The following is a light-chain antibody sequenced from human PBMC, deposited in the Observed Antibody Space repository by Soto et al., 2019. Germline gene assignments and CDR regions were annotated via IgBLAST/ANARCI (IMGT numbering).Light chain of an antibody. V-gene: IGLV2-8*01. J-gene: IGLJ1*01. CDR3: GSYVGSNTYV. Sequence: QSALTQHPSASGSPGQSVTISCTGTSSDVGGYNYVSWYQQYPGKAPKLLIYEVNKRPSGVPDRFAGSKSGNTASLTVSGLQTEDEADYYCGSYVGSNTYVFGTGTKLTVL. CDR1: SSDVGGYNY. CDR2: EVN.